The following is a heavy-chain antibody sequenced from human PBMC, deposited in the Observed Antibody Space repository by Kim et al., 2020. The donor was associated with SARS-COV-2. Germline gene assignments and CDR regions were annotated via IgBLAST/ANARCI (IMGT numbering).Heavy chain of an antibody. CDR3: ARTHPLDYGEFDY. Sequence: YADSVKGRFTIYRDNAKNSLYLQMNSLRAEDTAVYYCARTHPLDYGEFDYWGQGTLVTVSS. J-gene: IGHJ4*02. D-gene: IGHD4-17*01. V-gene: IGHV3-11*03.